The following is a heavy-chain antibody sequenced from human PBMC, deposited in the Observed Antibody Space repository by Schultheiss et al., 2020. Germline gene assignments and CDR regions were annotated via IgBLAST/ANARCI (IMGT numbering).Heavy chain of an antibody. J-gene: IGHJ1*01. CDR1: GFTFSSYS. CDR2: ISSSSSYI. D-gene: IGHD6-19*01. V-gene: IGHV3-21*01. CDR3: ARAGSGWSARYFQH. Sequence: GGSLRLSCAASGFTFSSYSMNWVRQAPGKGLEWVSSISSSSSYIYYADSVKGRFTISRDNAKNSLYLQMNSLRAEDTAVYYCARAGSGWSARYFQHWGQGTLVTVSS.